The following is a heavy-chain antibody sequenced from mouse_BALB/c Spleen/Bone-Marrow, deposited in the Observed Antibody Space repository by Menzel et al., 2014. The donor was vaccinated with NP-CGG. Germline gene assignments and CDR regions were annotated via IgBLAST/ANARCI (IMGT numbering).Heavy chain of an antibody. D-gene: IGHD2-3*01. CDR1: GYAFTNYW. CDR3: ARLRGYSQAWFAY. CDR2: IYPGSGNT. J-gene: IGHJ3*01. Sequence: LMESGAELVRPGTSVKISCKASGYAFTNYWLGWVKQRPGHGLEWIGDIYPGSGNTYYNEKFKGKATLTADKSSSTAYMQLSSLTSEDSAIYFCARLRGYSQAWFAYWGQGALVTVSA. V-gene: IGHV1-63*01.